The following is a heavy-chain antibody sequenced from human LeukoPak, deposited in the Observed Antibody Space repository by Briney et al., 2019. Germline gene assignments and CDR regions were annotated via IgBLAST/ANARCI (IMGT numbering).Heavy chain of an antibody. J-gene: IGHJ4*02. CDR1: GGTFSSYE. V-gene: IGHV3-48*03. Sequence: GSVKVSCKASGGTFSSYEMNWVRQAPGKGLEWVSYISSSGSTIYYADSVKGRFTISRDNAKNSLYLQMNSLRAEDTAVYYCARDMAVADRYFDYWGQGTLVTVSS. CDR3: ARDMAVADRYFDY. D-gene: IGHD6-19*01. CDR2: ISSSGSTI.